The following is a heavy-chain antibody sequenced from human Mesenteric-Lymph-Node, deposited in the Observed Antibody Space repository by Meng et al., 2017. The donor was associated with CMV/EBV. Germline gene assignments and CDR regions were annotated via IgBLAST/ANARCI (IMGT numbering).Heavy chain of an antibody. V-gene: IGHV3-33*06. J-gene: IGHJ6*02. CDR2: IWYGGNDK. D-gene: IGHD1-14*01. CDR1: GFIFSNYG. CDR3: AKDLPQRNHYYYYGMDV. Sequence: GESLKISCTASGFIFSNYGMHWVRQAPGRGLEWVALIWYGGNDKYYADSVKGRFTISRDNSKNTLYLQMNSLRAEDTAVYYCAKDLPQRNHYYYYGMDVWGQGTTVTVSS.